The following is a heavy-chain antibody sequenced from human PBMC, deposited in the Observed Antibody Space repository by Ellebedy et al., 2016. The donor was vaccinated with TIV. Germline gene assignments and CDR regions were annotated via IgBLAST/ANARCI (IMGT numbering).Heavy chain of an antibody. CDR2: SKNKADSYIT. CDR1: GFIFSDHY. V-gene: IGHV3-72*01. CDR3: AKLGGRLSGLFDY. D-gene: IGHD4/OR15-4a*01. Sequence: PGGSLRLSCAVSGFIFSDHYMDWVRQAPGKGLEWLGRSKNKADSYITEYAASLKGRFTISRDVSRNSLYLQMNSLSAEDTAVYYCAKLGGRLSGLFDYWGQGTRVTVSS. J-gene: IGHJ4*02.